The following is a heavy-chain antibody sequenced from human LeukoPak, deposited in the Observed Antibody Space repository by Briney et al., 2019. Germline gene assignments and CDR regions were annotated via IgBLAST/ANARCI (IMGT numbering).Heavy chain of an antibody. CDR1: GYTFTSYD. CDR2: MNPNSGDT. Sequence: ASVKVSCKASGYTFTSYDINWLRQATGQGLEWMGWMNPNSGDTGYVQKFQGRVTMTRSTSISTAYMELSSLRSEDTAVYYCARGPGCTGSLFDYWGQGTPVTVSS. CDR3: ARGPGCTGSLFDY. D-gene: IGHD7-27*01. J-gene: IGHJ4*02. V-gene: IGHV1-8*01.